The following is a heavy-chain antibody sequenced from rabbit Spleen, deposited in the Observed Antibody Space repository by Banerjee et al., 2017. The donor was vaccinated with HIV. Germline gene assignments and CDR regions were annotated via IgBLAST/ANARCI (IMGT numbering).Heavy chain of an antibody. CDR1: GFSFSTSYY. J-gene: IGHJ4*01. CDR2: IDTGNGYN. CDR3: ARNFDL. V-gene: IGHV1S40*01. Sequence: QSLEESGGDMVKPGASLTLTCTASGFSFSTSYYICWVRQAPGKGLEWIGCIDTGNGYNYYASWAKGRFTISKTSSTTVTLQMTSLTAADTATYFCARNFDLWGPGTLVTVS.